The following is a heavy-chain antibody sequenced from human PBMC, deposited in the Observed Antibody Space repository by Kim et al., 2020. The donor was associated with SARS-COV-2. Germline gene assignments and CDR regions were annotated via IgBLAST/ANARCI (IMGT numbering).Heavy chain of an antibody. CDR3: AGGQDVDSWLYVGMDV. J-gene: IGHJ6*02. V-gene: IGHV4-34*01. CDR2: INHSGST. Sequence: SETLSLTCTVYGGSFNDYYWSWIRQPPGKGLEWIGEINHSGSTNYNPSLKSRVIISVDTSKNQFSLRLSSVTAADTAVYYCAGGQDVDSWLYVGMDVCG. CDR1: GGSFNDYY. D-gene: IGHD6-19*01.